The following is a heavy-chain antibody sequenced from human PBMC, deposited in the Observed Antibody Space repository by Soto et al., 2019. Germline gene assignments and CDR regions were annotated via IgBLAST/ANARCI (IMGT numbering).Heavy chain of an antibody. CDR2: IYYSGTT. CDR1: GASISSPSYY. V-gene: IGHV4-39*01. CDR3: VRQPNSPMDGDD. Sequence: QLQLQESGPGLVKPSETLSLTCTVSGASISSPSYYWGWIRQSPGKGLEWIGSIYYSGTTHYNPSPKSRVTVSVDTSNMQFALGLSSVTAADTATYYCVRQPNSPMDGDDWGQGTLVTVSS. D-gene: IGHD2-2*03. J-gene: IGHJ4*02.